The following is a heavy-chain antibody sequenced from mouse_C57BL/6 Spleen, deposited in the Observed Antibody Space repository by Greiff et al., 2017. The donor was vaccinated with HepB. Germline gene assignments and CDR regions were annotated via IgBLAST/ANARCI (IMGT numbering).Heavy chain of an antibody. CDR2: IYPGSGST. Sequence: QVQLQQPGAELVKPGASVKMSCKASGYTFTSYWITWVKQRPGQGLEWIGDIYPGSGSTNYNEKLKSKATLTVDTSSSTAYMQISSLTSEDSAVYYCARVLLSYAMDYWGQGTSVTVSS. CDR1: GYTFTSYW. J-gene: IGHJ4*01. CDR3: ARVLLSYAMDY. D-gene: IGHD1-1*01. V-gene: IGHV1-55*01.